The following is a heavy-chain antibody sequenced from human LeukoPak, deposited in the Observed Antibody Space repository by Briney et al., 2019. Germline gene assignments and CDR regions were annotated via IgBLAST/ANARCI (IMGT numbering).Heavy chain of an antibody. CDR2: IYYSGST. CDR1: GGPISSSSYY. Sequence: SETLSLTCTVSGGPISSSSYYWGWIRQPPGKGLEWIGSIYYSGSTYYNPSLKSRVTISVDTSKNQFSLKLSSVTAADTAVYYCARQVAGTLGYWGQGTLVTVSS. J-gene: IGHJ4*02. D-gene: IGHD6-19*01. CDR3: ARQVAGTLGY. V-gene: IGHV4-39*01.